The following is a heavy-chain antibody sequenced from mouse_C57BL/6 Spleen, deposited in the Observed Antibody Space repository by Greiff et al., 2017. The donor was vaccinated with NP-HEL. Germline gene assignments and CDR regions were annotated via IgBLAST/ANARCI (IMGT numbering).Heavy chain of an antibody. J-gene: IGHJ1*03. V-gene: IGHV2-2*01. D-gene: IGHD1-1*01. CDR2: IWSGGST. Sequence: VQGVESGPGLVQPSQSLSITCTVSGFSLTSYGVHWVRQSPGKGLEWLGVIWSGGSTDYNAAFISRLSISKDNSKSQVFFKMNSLQADDTAIYYCARGTYGSSYVGGLWYFDVWGTGTTVTVSS. CDR1: GFSLTSYG. CDR3: ARGTYGSSYVGGLWYFDV.